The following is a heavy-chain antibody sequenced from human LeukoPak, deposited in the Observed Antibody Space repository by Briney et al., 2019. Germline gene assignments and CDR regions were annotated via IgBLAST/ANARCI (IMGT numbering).Heavy chain of an antibody. D-gene: IGHD2-2*01. CDR2: IYYSVIT. V-gene: IGHV4-39*01. CDR1: GGSFSSSSYY. CDR3: ASVDIAVVSSSTFDY. J-gene: IGHJ4*02. Sequence: PSETLSLTCTVSGGSFSSSSYYWGWLRQPPGKGREWFASIYYSVITYYNPSPKSRFTISVDTSKNQFSRKLSSGTAADTAVFYCASVDIAVVSSSTFDYWGEGTLVSVSS.